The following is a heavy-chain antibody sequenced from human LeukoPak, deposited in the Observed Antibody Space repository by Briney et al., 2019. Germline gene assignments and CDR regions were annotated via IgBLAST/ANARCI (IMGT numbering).Heavy chain of an antibody. V-gene: IGHV1-2*02. CDR2: INPNTGGT. Sequence: ASVKVSCKASGYTFTDYHMHWVRQGPGQGLEWMGWINPNTGGTNYAQSFQGRVTMTRDTSIRTSYMELSSLLSDDTAPYYCARGGHGHTQNDYWGQGTLVTVSS. J-gene: IGHJ4*02. D-gene: IGHD5-24*01. CDR1: GYTFTDYH. CDR3: ARGGHGHTQNDY.